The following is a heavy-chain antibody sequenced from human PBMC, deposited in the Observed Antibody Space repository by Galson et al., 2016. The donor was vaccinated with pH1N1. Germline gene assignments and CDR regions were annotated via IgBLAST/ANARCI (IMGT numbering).Heavy chain of an antibody. V-gene: IGHV2-5*01. J-gene: IGHJ5*02. Sequence: PALVKPTQTLTLTCTCSGFSLSTSGVGVGWIRQPPGKALEWLALIYWNDDKRYSPSLKSRLTITKDTSKNQVVLTMTNMDPVDTATYYCAHSLYGDYVGWFDPWGQGTLVTVSS. CDR1: GFSLSTSGVG. CDR2: IYWNDDK. D-gene: IGHD4-17*01. CDR3: AHSLYGDYVGWFDP.